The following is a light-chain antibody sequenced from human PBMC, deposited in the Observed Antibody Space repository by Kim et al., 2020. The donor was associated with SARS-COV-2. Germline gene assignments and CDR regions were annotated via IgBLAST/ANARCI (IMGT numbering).Light chain of an antibody. CDR3: QQYNNGLS. CDR1: QLISDS. CDR2: GAS. Sequence: SVSPGERATPSCGASQLISDSVAWYHQKPGQSPRLLLYGASTRATDVPPRFSGSVSGTEFTLTVTSLQPDDFAVYYCQQYNNGLSFGPGTKVDIK. J-gene: IGKJ3*01. V-gene: IGKV3D-15*02.